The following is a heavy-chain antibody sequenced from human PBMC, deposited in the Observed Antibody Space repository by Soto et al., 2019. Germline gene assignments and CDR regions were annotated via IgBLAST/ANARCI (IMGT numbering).Heavy chain of an antibody. Sequence: GGSLRLSSAASAFTFRSCGMHWVRQPPGEGLEWVAVISYDGSNKYYADSVKGRFTISRDNSKNTLYLQMNSLRAEDTAVYYCAKDQNYYDSSGYYFGGFDYWGQGTLVTVSS. V-gene: IGHV3-30*18. CDR1: AFTFRSCG. J-gene: IGHJ4*02. CDR3: AKDQNYYDSSGYYFGGFDY. CDR2: ISYDGSNK. D-gene: IGHD3-22*01.